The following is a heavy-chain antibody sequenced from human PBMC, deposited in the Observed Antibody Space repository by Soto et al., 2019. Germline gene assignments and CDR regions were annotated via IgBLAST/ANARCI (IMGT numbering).Heavy chain of an antibody. CDR2: IYYRGNT. CDR3: ARHSKKTGDFDYYYGMAV. D-gene: IGHD3-16*01. Sequence: QVQVKESGPGLVKPSETLSLTCTVSGGSMSPYYWSWIRQAPGKGLEWIANIYYRGNTSYNPSLASRVTISEDTSNNQFSLKLNTMTASDTAVYSGARHSKKTGDFDYYYGMAVWGQGTTVTVSS. CDR1: GGSMSPYY. J-gene: IGHJ6*02. V-gene: IGHV4-59*08.